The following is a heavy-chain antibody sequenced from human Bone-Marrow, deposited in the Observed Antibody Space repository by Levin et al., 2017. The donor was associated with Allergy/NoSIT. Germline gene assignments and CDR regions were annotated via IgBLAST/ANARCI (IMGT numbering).Heavy chain of an antibody. J-gene: IGHJ4*02. CDR1: GFTFSSYG. Sequence: PGGSLRLSCAASGFTFSSYGMHWVRQAPGKGLEWVAVISYDGSNKYYADSVKGRFTISRDNSKNTLYLQMNSLRAEDTAVYYCASRLIIAVAGTTQDYWGQGTLVTVSS. D-gene: IGHD6-19*01. CDR3: ASRLIIAVAGTTQDY. V-gene: IGHV3-30*03. CDR2: ISYDGSNK.